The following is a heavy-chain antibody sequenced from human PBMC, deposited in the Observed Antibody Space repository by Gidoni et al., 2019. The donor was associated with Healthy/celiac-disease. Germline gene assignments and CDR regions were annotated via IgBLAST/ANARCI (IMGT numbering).Heavy chain of an antibody. Sequence: EVQLLESGGGLVQPGGSLRLSCAASGFPFSSYAMSWVRQAPGKGLEWVSAISGSGGSTYYADSVKGRFTISRDNSKNTLYLQMNSLRAEDTAVYYCAKLPVIYSGYDGLYDAFDIWGQGTMVTVSS. J-gene: IGHJ3*02. CDR3: AKLPVIYSGYDGLYDAFDI. CDR1: GFPFSSYA. D-gene: IGHD5-12*01. CDR2: ISGSGGST. V-gene: IGHV3-23*01.